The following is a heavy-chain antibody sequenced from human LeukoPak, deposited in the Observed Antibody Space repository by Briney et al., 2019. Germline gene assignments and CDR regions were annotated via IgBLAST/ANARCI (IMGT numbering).Heavy chain of an antibody. Sequence: GGSLRLSCAASGFTFSSHSMHWARQAPGKGLEWVSSISSSGTYIYYADSVKGRFTISRDNAENSLYLQMHSLRAEDTAVYYCARGAGYSSSVDYWGQGTLVTVSS. V-gene: IGHV3-21*01. J-gene: IGHJ4*02. CDR2: ISSSGTYI. CDR3: ARGAGYSSSVDY. D-gene: IGHD6-19*01. CDR1: GFTFSSHS.